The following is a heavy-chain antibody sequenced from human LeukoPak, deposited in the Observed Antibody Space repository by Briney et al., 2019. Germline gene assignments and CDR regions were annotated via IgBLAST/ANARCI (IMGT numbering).Heavy chain of an antibody. CDR3: ARHDSSGPYNAFDI. CDR2: IYHSGNI. J-gene: IGHJ3*02. D-gene: IGHD3-22*01. V-gene: IGHV4-39*01. Sequence: PSETLSLTCTVSGGSIGSTTYYWGWIRQPPGKGLEWIGSIYHSGNIYYNPSLKSRVTISVDTSKNQFSLKLSSVTAADTAVYYCARHDSSGPYNAFDIWGQGTMVTVSS. CDR1: GGSIGSTTYY.